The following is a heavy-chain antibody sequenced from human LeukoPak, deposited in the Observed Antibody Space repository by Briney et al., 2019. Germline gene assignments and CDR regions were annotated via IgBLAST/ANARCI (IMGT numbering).Heavy chain of an antibody. Sequence: ASVKVSCKASGYTFTSYGISWVRQAPGQGLEWMGWISAYNGNTNYAQKLQGRVTMTRDMSTSTVYMELSSLRSEDTAVYYCARMRAAAGTNFDYWGQGTLVTVSS. D-gene: IGHD6-13*01. CDR2: ISAYNGNT. J-gene: IGHJ4*02. CDR3: ARMRAAAGTNFDY. CDR1: GYTFTSYG. V-gene: IGHV1-18*01.